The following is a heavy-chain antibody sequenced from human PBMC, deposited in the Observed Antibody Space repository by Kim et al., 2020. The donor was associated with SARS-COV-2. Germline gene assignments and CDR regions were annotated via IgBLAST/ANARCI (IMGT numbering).Heavy chain of an antibody. CDR3: TRVPGTPLAFWDVFDI. Sequence: GGSLRLSCAASGFTFSDSAIHWVRQASGKGLEWVGRIRSKANTYATAYAASVKGRFTISRDDSKNTAYLQMNSLKTEDTAVYFCTRVPGTPLAFWDVFDIWGQGTMVTVSS. CDR1: GFTFSDSA. J-gene: IGHJ3*02. CDR2: IRSKANTYAT. V-gene: IGHV3-73*01. D-gene: IGHD1-1*01.